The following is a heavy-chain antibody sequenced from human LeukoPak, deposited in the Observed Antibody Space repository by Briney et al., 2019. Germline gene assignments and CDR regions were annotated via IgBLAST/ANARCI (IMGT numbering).Heavy chain of an antibody. Sequence: SETLSLTCTVSGGSISSYYWSWIRQPAGKGLEWIGRIYSSGSANYNPSLESRVTMSVDASKNQFSLKLSSVTAADTAVYFCARATGIASLFDPWGQGTLVTVSS. V-gene: IGHV4-4*07. CDR2: IYSSGSA. CDR1: GGSISSYY. J-gene: IGHJ5*02. CDR3: ARATGIASLFDP. D-gene: IGHD6-13*01.